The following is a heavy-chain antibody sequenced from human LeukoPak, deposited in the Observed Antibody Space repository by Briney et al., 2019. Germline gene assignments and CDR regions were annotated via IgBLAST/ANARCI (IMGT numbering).Heavy chain of an antibody. V-gene: IGHV1-46*01. CDR1: GYTFTNNF. J-gene: IGHJ4*02. Sequence: ASVKISCKAFGYTFTNNFMHWVRQAPGRGPEWMALISPTGSFTAYAQKFQGRVTLTRDLSTSTDYLELRSLRSEDTAVYYCARMIIRKNFYGSGTNYHISYFDSWGQGTLVTVSS. CDR2: ISPTGSFT. CDR3: ARMIIRKNFYGSGTNYHISYFDS. D-gene: IGHD3-10*01.